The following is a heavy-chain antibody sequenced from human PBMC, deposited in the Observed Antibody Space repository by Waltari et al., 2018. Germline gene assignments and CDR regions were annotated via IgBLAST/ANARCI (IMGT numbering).Heavy chain of an antibody. J-gene: IGHJ4*02. CDR1: GAPPSSSNY. CDR3: ARELGN. Sequence: QVQLQESGPGLVKPSQTLSLTSPVPGAPPSSSNYWTWLRQPAGKGLEWMGLIYTSGSTNYNPSLKSRVTISVDASKNQFSLKLSSVTAADTAVYYCARELGNWGQGTLVTVSA. V-gene: IGHV4-61*02. CDR2: IYTSGST.